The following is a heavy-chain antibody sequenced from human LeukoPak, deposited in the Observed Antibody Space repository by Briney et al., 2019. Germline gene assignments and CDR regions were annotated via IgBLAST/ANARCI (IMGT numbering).Heavy chain of an antibody. J-gene: IGHJ6*03. CDR3: ARGYCSSASCYIPSPYYMDV. D-gene: IGHD2-2*02. V-gene: IGHV4-59*01. CDR2: IFYSGST. Sequence: SETLSLTCAVYGGSFSASFWSWIRQPPGKGLEWIADIFYSGSTNYNPSLKSRVTMSVDTSTHQFSLKLSSVTAADTAVYYCARGYCSSASCYIPSPYYMDVWGKGTTVTVSS. CDR1: GGSFSASF.